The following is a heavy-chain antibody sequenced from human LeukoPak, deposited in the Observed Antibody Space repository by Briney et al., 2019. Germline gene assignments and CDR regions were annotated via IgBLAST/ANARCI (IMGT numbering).Heavy chain of an antibody. Sequence: PGGSLRLSCAASGFTFSSYSMNWVRQAPGKGLEWVSSISSSSSYMYYADSVKGRFTISRDNAKNSLYLQMNSLRAEDTAVYYCARVSAVAGDYWGQGTLVTVSS. CDR2: ISSSSSYM. V-gene: IGHV3-21*01. D-gene: IGHD6-19*01. CDR1: GFTFSSYS. J-gene: IGHJ4*02. CDR3: ARVSAVAGDY.